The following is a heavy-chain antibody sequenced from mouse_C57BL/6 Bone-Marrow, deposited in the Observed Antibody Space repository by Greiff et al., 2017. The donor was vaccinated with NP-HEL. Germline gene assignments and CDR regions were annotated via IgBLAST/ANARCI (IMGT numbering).Heavy chain of an antibody. CDR3: ARSIYYDYADDPFYAMYY. CDR1: GFTFTDYY. Sequence: EVKLMESGGGLVQPGGSLSLSCAASGFTFTDYYMSWVRQPPGKALEWLGFIRNKANGYTTEYSASVKGRFTISHDNSQSILYLQMNALRAEDRATYYCARSIYYDYADDPFYAMYYWGQGTSVTVSS. CDR2: IRNKANGYTT. J-gene: IGHJ4*01. D-gene: IGHD2-4*01. V-gene: IGHV7-3*01.